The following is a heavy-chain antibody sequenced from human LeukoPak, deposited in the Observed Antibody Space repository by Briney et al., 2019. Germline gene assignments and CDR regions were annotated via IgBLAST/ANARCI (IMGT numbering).Heavy chain of an antibody. CDR2: IKQDGSEK. CDR1: GFTFSSYW. J-gene: IGHJ5*02. CDR3: ARVPCRYYGSGSYYIPYCWFDP. Sequence: GGSLRLSCAASGFTFSSYWMSWVRQAPGKGLEWVANIKQDGSEKYYVDSVKGRFTISRDNAKNSLYLQMNSLRAEDTAVYYCARVPCRYYGSGSYYIPYCWFDPWGQGTLVTVSS. D-gene: IGHD3-10*01. V-gene: IGHV3-7*01.